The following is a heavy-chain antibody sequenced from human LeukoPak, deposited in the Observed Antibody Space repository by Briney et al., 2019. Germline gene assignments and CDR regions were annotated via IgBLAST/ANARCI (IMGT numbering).Heavy chain of an antibody. D-gene: IGHD6-19*01. V-gene: IGHV3-72*01. CDR2: TRNRGNSYTT. Sequence: GGSLRLSCAASGFTFSDHYMDWVRQAPGKGLEWVGRTRNRGNSYTTEYAASVKGRFTISRDDSKNSLYLRMNSLKTEDTAVYFCARGYSSGWYLDYWGQGTLVTVSS. CDR1: GFTFSDHY. CDR3: ARGYSSGWYLDY. J-gene: IGHJ4*02.